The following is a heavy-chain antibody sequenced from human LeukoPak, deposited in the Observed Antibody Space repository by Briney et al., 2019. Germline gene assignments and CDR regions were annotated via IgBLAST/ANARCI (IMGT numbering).Heavy chain of an antibody. D-gene: IGHD1-1*01. CDR3: ARGSGERPAAVNWFDP. J-gene: IGHJ5*02. Sequence: PGGSLRLSCTASGFIFNKYWMSWVRQAPGKGLEWVATVREDGAEKYYVDSVKGRITISRDNAKNSLYLQMNSLRAEDTAVYYCARGSGERPAAVNWFDPWGQGTLVTVSS. CDR1: GFIFNKYW. CDR2: VREDGAEK. V-gene: IGHV3-7*01.